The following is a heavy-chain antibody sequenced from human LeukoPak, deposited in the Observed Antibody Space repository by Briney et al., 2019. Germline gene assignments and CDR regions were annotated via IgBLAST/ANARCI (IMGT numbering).Heavy chain of an antibody. V-gene: IGHV3-9*01. D-gene: IGHD6-19*01. CDR2: ISWNSGSI. CDR1: GFTFDDYA. J-gene: IGHJ4*02. CDR3: AKSGQIAVAGHYFDY. Sequence: QTGGSLRLSCAASGFTFDDYAMHWVRQAPGKGLEWVSGISWNSGSIGYADSVKGRFTISRDNAKNSLYLQMNSLRAEDTAVYYCAKSGQIAVAGHYFDYWGQGTLVTVSS.